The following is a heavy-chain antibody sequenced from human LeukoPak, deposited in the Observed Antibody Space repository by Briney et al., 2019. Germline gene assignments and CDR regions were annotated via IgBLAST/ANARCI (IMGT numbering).Heavy chain of an antibody. CDR3: ARCEDY. J-gene: IGHJ4*02. V-gene: IGHV3-7*01. CDR1: GFAVSSYW. CDR2: IKTAGSSK. Sequence: GGSLRLSCAASGFAVSSYWMSWVRQAPGKGLEWVDSIKTAGSSKYYLDSAKGRFTTSRHNAKNSPFLQMDSLRDEATAVYYCARCEDYWGQGTLVTVSS.